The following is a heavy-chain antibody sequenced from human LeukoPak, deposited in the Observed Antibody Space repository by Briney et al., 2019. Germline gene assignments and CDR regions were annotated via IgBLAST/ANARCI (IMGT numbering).Heavy chain of an antibody. J-gene: IGHJ4*02. V-gene: IGHV3-21*04. CDR1: GFTFSTYS. D-gene: IGHD6-13*01. CDR3: ASGEAAAGTPLKFVY. CDR2: ISIGSSYI. Sequence: GGSLRLSCAASGFTFSTYSMNSVRPAPGKGLERVSAISIGSSYIYYADSMKGRFTISRDNSKNTLCLQKNSLRAEDTAVYYCASGEAAAGTPLKFVYWGQGTLVTVSS.